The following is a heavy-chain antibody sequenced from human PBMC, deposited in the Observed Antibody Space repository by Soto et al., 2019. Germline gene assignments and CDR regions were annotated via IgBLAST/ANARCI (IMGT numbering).Heavy chain of an antibody. Sequence: QVQLRESGPGLVKPSGTLSLTCVVSGASISSSYWWTWVRQTPGKRLEWIGQIYHIGTTNYNPSLESRVAMSVDKSNSEFSQKLTSVSVAATAVYYCTTLPPRIVVKVTEIPTWGRGTLVTVSS. D-gene: IGHD2-15*01. J-gene: IGHJ5*02. CDR2: IYHIGTT. CDR1: GASISSSYW. CDR3: TTLPPRIVVKVTEIPT. V-gene: IGHV4-4*02.